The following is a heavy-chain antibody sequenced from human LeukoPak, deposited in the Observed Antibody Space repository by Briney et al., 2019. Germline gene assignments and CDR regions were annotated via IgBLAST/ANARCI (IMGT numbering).Heavy chain of an antibody. CDR3: ARGVRYCTNGVYMSCFQNWFDP. V-gene: IGHV1-69*13. J-gene: IGHJ5*02. D-gene: IGHD2-8*01. Sequence: GASVKVSCKASGSTFSSYAISWVRQAPGQGLEWMGGIIPIFGTANYAQKFQGRVTITADESTSTAYMELSSLRSEDTAVYYCARGVRYCTNGVYMSCFQNWFDPWGQGTLVTVSS. CDR2: IIPIFGTA. CDR1: GSTFSSYA.